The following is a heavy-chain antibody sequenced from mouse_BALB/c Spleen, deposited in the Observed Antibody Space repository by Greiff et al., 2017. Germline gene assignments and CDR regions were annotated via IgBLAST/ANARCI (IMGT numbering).Heavy chain of an antibody. CDR1: GFAFSSYD. V-gene: IGHV5-12-1*01. Sequence: EVKVVESRGGLVKPGGSLKLSCAASGFAFSSYDMSWVRQTPEKRLEWVAYISSGGGSTYYPDTVKGRFTISRDNAKNTLYLQMSSLKSEDTAMYYCARQGYYYGSSSYAMDYWGQGTSVTVSS. J-gene: IGHJ4*01. CDR2: ISSGGGST. D-gene: IGHD1-1*01. CDR3: ARQGYYYGSSSYAMDY.